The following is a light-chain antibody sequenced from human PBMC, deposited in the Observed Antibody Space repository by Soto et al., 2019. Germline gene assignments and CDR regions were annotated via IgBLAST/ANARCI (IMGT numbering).Light chain of an antibody. CDR2: DVT. J-gene: IGLJ2*01. CDR1: STNIGSDDY. CDR3: SSFAGSYGL. V-gene: IGLV2-11*01. Sequence: QSALTQPPSVSGSPGQSVTVSCTGSSTNIGSDDYVSWYQLHPDKAPRLILFDVTQRPSGVPDRFSGSKSGNTASLTISRLQAEDEAEDYCSSFAGSYGLFGVGTQMTVL.